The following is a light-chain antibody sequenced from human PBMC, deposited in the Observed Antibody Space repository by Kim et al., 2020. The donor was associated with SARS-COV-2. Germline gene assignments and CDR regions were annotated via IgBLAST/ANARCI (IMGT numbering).Light chain of an antibody. V-gene: IGKV1-5*03. CDR3: QQYETFMYT. CDR1: QNIHTW. J-gene: IGKJ2*01. Sequence: IQLTQSPSTLSADVGDRVIITCRASQNIHTWLAWYQQKPGTAPKLLISKASLLQSGVPSRFSGSGSGTYFTLTISHLQPDDFATYYCQQYETFMYTFGQGTKLEI. CDR2: KAS.